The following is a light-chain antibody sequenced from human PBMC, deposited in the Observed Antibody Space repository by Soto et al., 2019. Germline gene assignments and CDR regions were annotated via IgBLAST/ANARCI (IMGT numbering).Light chain of an antibody. CDR2: TDN. Sequence: QSVLTQPPSASGTPGQSVTISCSGSSSNIGGNNVNWYQHLPGTAPKLLIYTDNVRPSGVPDRFFSSKSGTSASLAISGLQSEDEATYYCASWDDSLNGYVFGTGTKLTVL. V-gene: IGLV1-44*01. CDR3: ASWDDSLNGYV. CDR1: SSNIGGNN. J-gene: IGLJ1*01.